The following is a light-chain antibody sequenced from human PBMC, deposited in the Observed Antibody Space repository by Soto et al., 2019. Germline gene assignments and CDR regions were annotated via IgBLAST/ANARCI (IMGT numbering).Light chain of an antibody. J-gene: IGKJ4*01. CDR2: DAS. V-gene: IGKV3-11*01. CDR3: QQRSNWPPGLT. Sequence: EIVLTQSPATLSLSPGERATLSCRASQSVSSSLAWYQQKPGQAPRLLIYDASNRATGIPARFSGSGSGTDFTLTISRLEPEDFAVYYCQQRSNWPPGLTFGGGTKVEIK. CDR1: QSVSSS.